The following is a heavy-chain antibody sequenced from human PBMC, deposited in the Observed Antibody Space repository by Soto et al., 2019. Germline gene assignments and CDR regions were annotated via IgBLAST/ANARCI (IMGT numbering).Heavy chain of an antibody. V-gene: IGHV3-64*01. J-gene: IGHJ4*02. CDR2: ISSNGGST. CDR3: ARDRECSGGSCYSSYFDY. CDR1: GFTFSSYA. D-gene: IGHD2-15*01. Sequence: HPGGSLRLSCAASGFTFSSYAMHWVRQAPGKGLEYVSAISSNGGSTYYANSVKGRFTISRDNSKNTLYLQMGSLRAEDTAVYYCARDRECSGGSCYSSYFDYWGQGTLVTVSS.